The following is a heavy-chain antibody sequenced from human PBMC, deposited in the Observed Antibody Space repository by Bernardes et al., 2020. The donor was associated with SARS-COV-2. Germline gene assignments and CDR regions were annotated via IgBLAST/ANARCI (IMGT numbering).Heavy chain of an antibody. CDR2: IWYDGSNK. V-gene: IGHV3-33*01. J-gene: IGHJ6*02. CDR3: ARDNSSSSWYYYYYGMDV. Sequence: GGSLRLSCAASGFTFSSYGMHWVRQAPGQGLEWVAVIWYDGSNKYYADSVKGRFTISRDNSKNTLYLQMNSLRAEDTAVYYCARDNSSSSWYYYYYGMDVWGQGTTVTVSS. CDR1: GFTFSSYG. D-gene: IGHD6-13*01.